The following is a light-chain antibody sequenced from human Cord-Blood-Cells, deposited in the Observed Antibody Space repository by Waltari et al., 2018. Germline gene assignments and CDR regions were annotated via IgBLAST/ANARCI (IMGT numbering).Light chain of an antibody. CDR1: QSVSSY. CDR2: DAS. CDR3: QQRSNWLT. J-gene: IGKJ4*01. Sequence: EIVLTQSPATLSLSPGERATLSCRASQSVSSYLAWYQQKPGQAPRLLIYDASNRATGIPARFSSSGSGTYFTLTISILDPEDVAVYYCQQRSNWLTFGGGTKVEIK. V-gene: IGKV3-11*01.